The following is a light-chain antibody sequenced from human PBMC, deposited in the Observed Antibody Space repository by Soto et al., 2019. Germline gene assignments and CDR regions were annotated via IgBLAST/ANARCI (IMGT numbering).Light chain of an antibody. CDR1: QSVSSN. CDR3: QQYNNWPRT. V-gene: IGKV3D-15*01. CDR2: GAS. J-gene: IGKJ1*01. Sequence: EIVMTQSPATLSVSPGERATLSCRASQSVSSNLAWYQQKPGQAPRLLIYGASTRATGLPARFRGSGSGTEFTLTISSLQSEDFAVYYCQQYNNWPRTFGQGTKVDIK.